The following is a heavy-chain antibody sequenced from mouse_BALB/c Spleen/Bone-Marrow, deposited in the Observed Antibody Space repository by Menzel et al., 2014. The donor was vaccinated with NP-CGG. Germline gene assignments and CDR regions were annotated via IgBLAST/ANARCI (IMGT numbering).Heavy chain of an antibody. V-gene: IGHV5-12-1*01. D-gene: IGHD1-1*01. J-gene: IGHJ2*01. CDR3: AREVLRDYFDY. CDR2: ISSGGGST. Sequence: EVKLVESGGGLVKPGGSLKLSCAASGFAFSSYDMSWVRQTPEKRLEWVAYISSGGGSTYYPDTVKGRFTISRDNAKNTLYLQMSSLKSEDTAVYYCAREVLRDYFDYWGQGTTLTVSS. CDR1: GFAFSSYD.